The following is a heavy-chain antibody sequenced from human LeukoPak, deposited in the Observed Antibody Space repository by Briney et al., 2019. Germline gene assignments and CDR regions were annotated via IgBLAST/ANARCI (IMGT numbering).Heavy chain of an antibody. Sequence: SETLSLTCAVNGGSLTGYYWSWIRQPPGKGLEWIGEINRSGSTNYNPSLKSRVAASVDTSKNQFSLKLSSVTAADTAVYYCARLRKMSPGYYYYYMDVWGKGTTVTVSS. CDR2: INRSGST. CDR3: ARLRKMSPGYYYYYMDV. J-gene: IGHJ6*03. CDR1: GGSLTGYY. D-gene: IGHD2-8*02. V-gene: IGHV4-34*01.